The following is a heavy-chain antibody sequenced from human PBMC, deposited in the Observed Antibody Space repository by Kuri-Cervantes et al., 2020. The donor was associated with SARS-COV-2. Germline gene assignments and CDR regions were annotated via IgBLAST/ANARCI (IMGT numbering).Heavy chain of an antibody. J-gene: IGHJ6*03. CDR1: GGSISSYY. Sequence: SETLSLTCTASGGSISSYYWSWIRQPPGKGLEWIGYIYYSGSTNYNPSLKSRVTISVDTSKNQFSLKLSSVTAADTAVYYCARVTRAGAAAFRWDYMDVWGKGTTVTVSS. V-gene: IGHV4-59*01. D-gene: IGHD6-13*01. CDR2: IYYSGST. CDR3: ARVTRAGAAAFRWDYMDV.